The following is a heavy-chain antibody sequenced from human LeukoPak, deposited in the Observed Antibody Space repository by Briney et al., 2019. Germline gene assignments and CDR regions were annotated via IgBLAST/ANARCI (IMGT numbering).Heavy chain of an antibody. CDR1: GFTVNTNY. V-gene: IGHV3-53*01. J-gene: IGHJ6*04. D-gene: IGHD1-26*01. Sequence: GGSLRLSCAASGFTVNTNYMSWVRQAPGKRLEWVSIMHSVGTTYYADSVKGRFTFSRDNSKNTLYLQMNNLRAEDTAVYYCARDGSSGRGYYYYYGMDVWGEGTTVTVSS. CDR3: ARDGSSGRGYYYYYGMDV. CDR2: MHSVGTT.